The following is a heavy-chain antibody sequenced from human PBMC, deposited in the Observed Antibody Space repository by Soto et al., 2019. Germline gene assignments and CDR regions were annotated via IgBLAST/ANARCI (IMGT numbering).Heavy chain of an antibody. J-gene: IGHJ4*02. D-gene: IGHD5-12*01. Sequence: QVQLVQSGAEVKKPGSSVKVSCKASGGTFSSYTISWVRQAPGQGLAWMGRIIPILGIANYAQKFQGRVTITADKCTSTAYMELSSLRSEDTAVYYCEREPTSDYDEIDYWGQGTLVTVSS. CDR1: GGTFSSYT. CDR2: IIPILGIA. CDR3: EREPTSDYDEIDY. V-gene: IGHV1-69*08.